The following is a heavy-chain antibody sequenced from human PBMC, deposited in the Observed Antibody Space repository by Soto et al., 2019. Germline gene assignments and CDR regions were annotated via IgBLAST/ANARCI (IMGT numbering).Heavy chain of an antibody. Sequence: EVQLVESGGGLVQPGGSLRLSCAASGFTFSSYAMHWVRQAPGKGLEYVSAISGNGGSTYYANSVKGRFTISRDNSKNTLYVQMGSLRVEDMAVDYCARRGYGLYFDYWGQGTLVTVSS. D-gene: IGHD3-10*01. CDR2: ISGNGGST. J-gene: IGHJ4*02. CDR1: GFTFSSYA. V-gene: IGHV3-64*01. CDR3: ARRGYGLYFDY.